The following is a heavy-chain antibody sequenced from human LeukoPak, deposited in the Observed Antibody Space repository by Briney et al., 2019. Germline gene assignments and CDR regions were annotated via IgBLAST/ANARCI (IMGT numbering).Heavy chain of an antibody. CDR3: ARVIYDYYFDY. CDR1: GGSISNYY. Sequence: SETLSLTCTVSGGSISNYYWSWIRQPPGKGLEWIGYVYYSGSTNYNPSLKSRVTMPVDTSKNQFSLKLSSVTAADTAVYYCARVIYDYYFDYWRQGILVTVSS. J-gene: IGHJ4*02. V-gene: IGHV4-59*08. CDR2: VYYSGST. D-gene: IGHD3-16*01.